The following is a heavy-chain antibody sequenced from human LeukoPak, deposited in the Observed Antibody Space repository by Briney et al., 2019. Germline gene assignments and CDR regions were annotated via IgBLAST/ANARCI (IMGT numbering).Heavy chain of an antibody. V-gene: IGHV3-48*03. CDR3: AELGITMIGGV. D-gene: IGHD3-10*02. CDR1: GFTLISYE. J-gene: IGHJ6*04. Sequence: GGSLRLSCAASGFTLISYEMNWVRPAPGKGREWVSYISSSGSTIYYADSVKGRFTISRDNAKNSLYLQMNSLRAEDTAVYYCAELGITMIGGVWGKGATVTTSS. CDR2: ISSSGSTI.